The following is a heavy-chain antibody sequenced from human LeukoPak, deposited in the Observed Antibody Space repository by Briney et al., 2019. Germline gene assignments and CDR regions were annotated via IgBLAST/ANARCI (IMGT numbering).Heavy chain of an antibody. Sequence: ASVKVSCKASGYTFTTYYMHWVRQAPGQGLEWMGVINPSGGSTFYAQKFQGRVTMTRDTSTSTVYMELSRLRSDDTAVYYCARANPHDFDYWGQGTLVTVSS. V-gene: IGHV1-46*01. CDR1: GYTFTTYY. CDR2: INPSGGST. CDR3: ARANPHDFDY. J-gene: IGHJ4*02.